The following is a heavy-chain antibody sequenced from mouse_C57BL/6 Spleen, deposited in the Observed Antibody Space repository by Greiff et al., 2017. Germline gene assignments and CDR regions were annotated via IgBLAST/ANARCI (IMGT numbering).Heavy chain of an antibody. Sequence: QVQLKESGPELVKPGASVKISCKASGYSFTSYYIHWVKQRPGQGLEWIGWIYPGSGNTKYNEKFKGKATLTADTSSSTAYMQLSSLTSEDSAVYYCARRDYGSSYDAMDYWGQGTSVTVSS. J-gene: IGHJ4*01. CDR1: GYSFTSYY. V-gene: IGHV1-66*01. D-gene: IGHD1-1*01. CDR2: IYPGSGNT. CDR3: ARRDYGSSYDAMDY.